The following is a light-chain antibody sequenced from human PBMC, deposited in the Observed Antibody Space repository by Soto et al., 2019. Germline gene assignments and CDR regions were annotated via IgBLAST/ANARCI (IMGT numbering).Light chain of an antibody. J-gene: IGLJ1*01. V-gene: IGLV2-11*01. CDR1: SSDVGGYSY. CDR2: DVS. Sequence: QSVLTQPRSVSGSPGHSVTISCTGTSSDVGGYSYVSWYQQQPGKAPKLLISDVSKRPSGVPDRFSGSKFGNTASLTISGLQAEDEADYYCCSYAGAFIYVFGSGTKVTVL. CDR3: CSYAGAFIYV.